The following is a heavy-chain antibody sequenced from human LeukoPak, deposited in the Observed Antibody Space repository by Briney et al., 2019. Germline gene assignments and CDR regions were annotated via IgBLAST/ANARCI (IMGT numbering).Heavy chain of an antibody. CDR2: TFYRSKWYN. D-gene: IGHD3-3*01. V-gene: IGHV6-1*01. CDR3: ARETSFRYYDIWSGWDY. CDR1: GDSVSSNSAA. Sequence: SRTLSLTCAISGDSVSSNSAAWNWIRQSPSRGLEWLGRTFYRSKWYNDYAVSVKSRITINPDTSKNQVSLQLNSVTPEDTAVYYCARETSFRYYDIWSGWDYWSQGTLVTVSS. J-gene: IGHJ4*02.